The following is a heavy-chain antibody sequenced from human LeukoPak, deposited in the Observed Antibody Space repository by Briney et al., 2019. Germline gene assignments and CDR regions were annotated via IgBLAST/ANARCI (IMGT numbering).Heavy chain of an antibody. Sequence: GASVKVSCKASGYTFTSYGISWVRQAPGQGLEWMGWISAYNGNTNYAQKLQGRVTMTIDTSTSTAYMELRSLRSDDTAVYYCARVRKRYYDILTGPLGDYWGQGTLVTVSS. J-gene: IGHJ4*02. CDR2: ISAYNGNT. V-gene: IGHV1-18*01. D-gene: IGHD3-9*01. CDR1: GYTFTSYG. CDR3: ARVRKRYYDILTGPLGDY.